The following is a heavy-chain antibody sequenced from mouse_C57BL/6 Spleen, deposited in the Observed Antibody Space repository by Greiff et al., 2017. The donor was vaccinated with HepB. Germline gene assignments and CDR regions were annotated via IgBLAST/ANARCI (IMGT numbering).Heavy chain of an antibody. CDR3: ARLGYDYDVDYAMDY. D-gene: IGHD2-4*01. CDR2: IYPRDGST. Sequence: VQLKESGPELVKPGASVKLSCKASGYTFTSYDINWVKQRPGQGLEWIGWIYPRDGSTKYNEKFKGKATLTVDTSSSTAYMELHSLTSEDSAVYFCARLGYDYDVDYAMDYWGQGTSVTVSS. CDR1: GYTFTSYD. V-gene: IGHV1-85*01. J-gene: IGHJ4*01.